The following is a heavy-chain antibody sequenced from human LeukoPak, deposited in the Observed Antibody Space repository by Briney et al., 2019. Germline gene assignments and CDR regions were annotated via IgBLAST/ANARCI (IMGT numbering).Heavy chain of an antibody. J-gene: IGHJ4*02. V-gene: IGHV3-11*01. Sequence: GGSLRLSCAASGFTFSDYYMSWIRQAPGKGPEWVSYISSSGSTIYYADSVKGRFTISRDNAKNSLYLQMNSLRAEDTAVYYCASYYSSSSKDYWGQGTLVTVSS. CDR2: ISSSGSTI. CDR3: ASYYSSSSKDY. D-gene: IGHD6-6*01. CDR1: GFTFSDYY.